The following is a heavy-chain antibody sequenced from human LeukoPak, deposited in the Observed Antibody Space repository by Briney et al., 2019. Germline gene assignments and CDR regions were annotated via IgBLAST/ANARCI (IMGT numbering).Heavy chain of an antibody. CDR1: GFTFRSYG. V-gene: IGHV3-30*02. CDR2: TRDDASKT. CDR3: ANGDCRGGRCSSGAH. D-gene: IGHD2-15*01. J-gene: IGHJ4*02. Sequence: PGGSLRLSCTGSGFTFRSYGMHWVRQAPGKGLEWVAYTRDDASKTWYGGSVKGRFTISRDNSKNTLYLHMNSVRGEDTAMYYCANGDCRGGRCSSGAHWGQGILVTVSS.